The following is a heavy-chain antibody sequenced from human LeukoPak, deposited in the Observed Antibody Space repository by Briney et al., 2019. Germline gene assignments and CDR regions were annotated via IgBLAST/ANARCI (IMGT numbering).Heavy chain of an antibody. CDR2: ISGSGGST. Sequence: GGSLRLSCAASGFTFSSYGMSWVRQAPGKGLEWVSAISGSGGSTYYADSVKGRFTISRDNSKNTLYLQMNSLRAEDTAVYYCAGRAFWWTGYYTYFDYWGQGTLVTVSS. V-gene: IGHV3-23*01. D-gene: IGHD3/OR15-3a*01. CDR1: GFTFSSYG. CDR3: AGRAFWWTGYYTYFDY. J-gene: IGHJ4*02.